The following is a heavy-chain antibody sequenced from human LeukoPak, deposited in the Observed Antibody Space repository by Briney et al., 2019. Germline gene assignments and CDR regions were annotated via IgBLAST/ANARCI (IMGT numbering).Heavy chain of an antibody. J-gene: IGHJ5*02. Sequence: PSETLSLTCTVSGGSISSSSYYWGWIRQPPGKGLEWIGSIYYSGSTYYNPSLKSRVTISVDTSKNRFSLKLSSVTAADTAVYYCARDRDGPMFDPWGQGTLVTVSS. CDR1: GGSISSSSYY. CDR3: ARDRDGPMFDP. V-gene: IGHV4-39*07. CDR2: IYYSGST. D-gene: IGHD2-21*01.